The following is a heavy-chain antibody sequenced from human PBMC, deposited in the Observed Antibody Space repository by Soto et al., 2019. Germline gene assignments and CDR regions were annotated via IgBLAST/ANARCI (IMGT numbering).Heavy chain of an antibody. Sequence: SETLSLTCAVYGGSFSGYYWSWIRQPPGKGLEWIGEINHSGSTNYNPSLKSRVTISVDTSKNQFSLKLSSVTAADTAVYYCARGNTAMAKGFDYWGQGTLVTVSS. CDR1: GGSFSGYY. D-gene: IGHD5-18*01. J-gene: IGHJ4*02. CDR2: INHSGST. CDR3: ARGNTAMAKGFDY. V-gene: IGHV4-34*01.